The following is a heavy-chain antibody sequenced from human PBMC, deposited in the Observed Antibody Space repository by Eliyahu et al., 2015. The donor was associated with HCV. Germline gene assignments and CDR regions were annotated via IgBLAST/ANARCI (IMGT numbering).Heavy chain of an antibody. CDR2: LYWDXDK. CDR3: ARRRPGSVYGDYDF. D-gene: IGHD4-17*01. CDR1: GFSLSTSGVG. V-gene: IGHV2-5*02. J-gene: IGHJ3*01. Sequence: QITLKESGPTLVKPTQTLTLTCXFSGFSLSTSGVGVGXIXQPPXKAXDWLALLYWDXDKRYSPSLKSRLTITKDTSKNQVVLTMTNMDPIDTATYYCARRRPGSVYGDYDFWGQGTMVTVSS.